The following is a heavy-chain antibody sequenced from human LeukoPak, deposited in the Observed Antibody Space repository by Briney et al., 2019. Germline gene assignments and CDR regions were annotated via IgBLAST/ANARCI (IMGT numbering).Heavy chain of an antibody. CDR3: AKVFSSGSSFNYFDY. Sequence: PGGSLRLSCAASGFTFSSYGMHWVRQAPGKGLEWVAFIRYDGSNKYYADSVKGRFTISRDNSKNTLYLQMNSLRAEDTAVYYCAKVFSSGSSFNYFDYWGQGTLVTVSS. D-gene: IGHD3-10*01. J-gene: IGHJ4*02. V-gene: IGHV3-30*02. CDR1: GFTFSSYG. CDR2: IRYDGSNK.